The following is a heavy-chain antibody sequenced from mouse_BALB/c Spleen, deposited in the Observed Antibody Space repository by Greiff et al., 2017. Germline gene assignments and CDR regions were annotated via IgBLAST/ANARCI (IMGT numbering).Heavy chain of an antibody. Sequence: EVQVVESGGGLVKPGGSLKLSCAASGFAFSSYDMSWVRQTPEKRLEWVAYISNGGGSTYYPDTVKGRFTISRDNAKNTLYLQMSSLKSEDTAMYYCARDGSSWYFDVWGAGTTVTVSS. CDR1: GFAFSSYD. D-gene: IGHD1-1*01. CDR2: ISNGGGST. V-gene: IGHV5-12-1*01. J-gene: IGHJ1*01. CDR3: ARDGSSWYFDV.